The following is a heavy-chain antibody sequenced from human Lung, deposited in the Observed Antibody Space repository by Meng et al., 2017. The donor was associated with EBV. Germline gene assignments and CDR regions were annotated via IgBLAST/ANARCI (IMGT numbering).Heavy chain of an antibody. J-gene: IGHJ4*02. CDR3: ASGTPGRSYCDY. Sequence: QVLLLQSGPEVKKPGASVRVSCKASPYAFGTYGISWVRQAPGQGLEWMGWFVNYVDTYPAPKFQGRVTMTTDTHTNTAFMELRSLTSDDTAVYYCASGTPGRSYCDYWGQGTLVTVSS. CDR2: FVNYVDT. V-gene: IGHV1-18*01. CDR1: PYAFGTYG. D-gene: IGHD2-15*01.